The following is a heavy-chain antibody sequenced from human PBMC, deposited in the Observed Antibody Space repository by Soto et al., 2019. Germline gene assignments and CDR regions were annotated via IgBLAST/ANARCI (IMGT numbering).Heavy chain of an antibody. CDR2: MYPNSGNT. V-gene: IGHV1-8*01. Sequence: QVQLVQSGAEVKKPGASVKVSCKASGYTFTSYDINWVRQATGQGLEWMGWMYPNSGNTGYAQKFQGRVTMTRNTSISTAYMELSSLRSEDTAVYYCATLGYCSGGSCYGDAFDIWGQGTMVTVSS. D-gene: IGHD2-15*01. J-gene: IGHJ3*02. CDR3: ATLGYCSGGSCYGDAFDI. CDR1: GYTFTSYD.